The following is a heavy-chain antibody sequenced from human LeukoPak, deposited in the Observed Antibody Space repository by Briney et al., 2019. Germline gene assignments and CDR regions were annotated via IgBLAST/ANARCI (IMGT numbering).Heavy chain of an antibody. J-gene: IGHJ5*02. CDR2: INHSGST. CDR3: ASRKSTMVRGVIYSWFDP. Sequence: SETLSLTCAVYGGSFSGYYWSWIRQPPGKGLEWIGEINHSGSTNYNPSLKSRVTISVDTSKNQFSLKLSSVTAADTAVYYCASRKSTMVRGVIYSWFDPWGQGTLVTVSS. V-gene: IGHV4-34*01. CDR1: GGSFSGYY. D-gene: IGHD3-10*01.